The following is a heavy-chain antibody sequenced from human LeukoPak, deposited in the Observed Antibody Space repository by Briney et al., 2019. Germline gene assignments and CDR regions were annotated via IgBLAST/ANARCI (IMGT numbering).Heavy chain of an antibody. V-gene: IGHV1-46*01. D-gene: IGHD2-2*02. J-gene: IGHJ4*02. CDR3: ATSAGPAAILRFRFDY. CDR2: INSSGGST. CDR1: GYTFTSYY. Sequence: ASVKVSCKASGYTFTSYYMHWVRQAPGQGLEWMGIINSSGGSTSYAQKFQGRVTMTRDTSISTAYMELSRLRSDDTAVYYCATSAGPAAILRFRFDYWGQGTLVTVSS.